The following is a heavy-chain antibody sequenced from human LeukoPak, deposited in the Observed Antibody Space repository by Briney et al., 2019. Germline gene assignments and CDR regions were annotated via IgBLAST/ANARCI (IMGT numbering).Heavy chain of an antibody. V-gene: IGHV3-30*18. D-gene: IGHD6-13*01. CDR3: AKRGGSSSWYSVDC. CDR2: ISYDGSNK. CDR1: GFTFSSYG. Sequence: PGRSLRLSCAASGFTFSSYGMHWVRQAPGKGLEWVAVISYDGSNKYYADSVKGRFTISRDNSKNTLYLQMNSLRVEDTAVYYCAKRGGSSSWYSVDCWGQGTLVTVSS. J-gene: IGHJ4*02.